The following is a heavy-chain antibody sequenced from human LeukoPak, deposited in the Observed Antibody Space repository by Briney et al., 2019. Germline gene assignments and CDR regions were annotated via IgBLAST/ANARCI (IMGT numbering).Heavy chain of an antibody. CDR2: ISSSSTTI. J-gene: IGHJ4*02. Sequence: GGSLRLSCAASGFTFSSYSMNWVRQAPGKGLEWVSHISSSSTTITYADSVKGRFTISRDSAKNSLYLQMNSLRAEDTAVYYCTRSNYWGQGTLVTVSS. CDR3: TRSNY. V-gene: IGHV3-48*01. CDR1: GFTFSSYS.